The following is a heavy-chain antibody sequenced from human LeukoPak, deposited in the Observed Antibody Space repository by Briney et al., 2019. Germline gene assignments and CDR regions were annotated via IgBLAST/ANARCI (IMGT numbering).Heavy chain of an antibody. V-gene: IGHV4-39*07. CDR2: INHSGYT. CDR3: ARIWPDL. Sequence: SETLSLTCTVSGGSISSSSYYWGWIRQPPGKGLEWIGEINHSGYTNYNPSLKSRVNISVDTSKKQFSLRLNSVTAADTAVYYCARIWPDLWGRGTLVTVSS. D-gene: IGHD3-10*01. J-gene: IGHJ2*01. CDR1: GGSISSSSYY.